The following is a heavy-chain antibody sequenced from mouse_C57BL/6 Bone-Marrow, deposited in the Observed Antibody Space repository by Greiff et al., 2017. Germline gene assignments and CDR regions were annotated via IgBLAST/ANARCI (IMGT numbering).Heavy chain of an antibody. D-gene: IGHD1-1*01. Sequence: VQLQQSGPELVKPGASVKMSCKASGYTFTDYNMHWVKQSHGKSLEWIGYINPNNGGTSYNQKFKGKATLTVNKSSSTADMELRSLTEEDSAVYYGATTPFFTTVVEGWDWGQGTLVTVSA. CDR2: INPNNGGT. V-gene: IGHV1-22*01. CDR3: ATTPFFTTVVEGWD. CDR1: GYTFTDYN. J-gene: IGHJ3*01.